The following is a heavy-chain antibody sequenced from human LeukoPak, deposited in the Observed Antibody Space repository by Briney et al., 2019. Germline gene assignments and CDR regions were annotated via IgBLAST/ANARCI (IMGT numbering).Heavy chain of an antibody. V-gene: IGHV3-66*01. J-gene: IGHJ4*02. CDR2: INVGGST. Sequence: GRSLRLSWAASGLTVSSNHMSSARRAPGNGLELVTVINVGGSTYYADSVKGRFTISRDNSKTTLYLQMNSLRGEDRGVYYCERDLAYYGWGKQNYWGRGAMVSVCS. D-gene: IGHD3-10*01. CDR1: GLTVSSNH. CDR3: ERDLAYYGWGKQNY.